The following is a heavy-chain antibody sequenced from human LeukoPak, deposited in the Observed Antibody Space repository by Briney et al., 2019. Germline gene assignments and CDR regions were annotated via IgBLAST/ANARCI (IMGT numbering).Heavy chain of an antibody. J-gene: IGHJ4*02. V-gene: IGHV3-23*01. CDR2: ISGSGGST. Sequence: GRTLRLCCAPYSFTFSNYAISGVRQAPGKGLEWVSAISGSGGSTYYADSVKGRFTISRDNSKNTLYLQMNSLRAEDTAVYYCAKDGAAAGAQYYFDYWGQGTLVTVSS. CDR1: SFTFSNYA. D-gene: IGHD6-13*01. CDR3: AKDGAAAGAQYYFDY.